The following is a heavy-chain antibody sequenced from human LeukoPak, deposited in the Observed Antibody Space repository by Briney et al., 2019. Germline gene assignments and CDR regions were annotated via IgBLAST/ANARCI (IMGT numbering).Heavy chain of an antibody. CDR1: GGSFSGYY. V-gene: IGHV4-34*01. Sequence: PSETLSLTCAVYGGSFSGYYWSWIRQPPGKGLEWIGEINHSGSTNYNPSLKSRVTISVDTSKNQFSLKLSSVTAADTAVYYCARGKAAEHWGQGTLVTVSS. J-gene: IGHJ4*02. D-gene: IGHD6-13*01. CDR3: ARGKAAEH. CDR2: INHSGST.